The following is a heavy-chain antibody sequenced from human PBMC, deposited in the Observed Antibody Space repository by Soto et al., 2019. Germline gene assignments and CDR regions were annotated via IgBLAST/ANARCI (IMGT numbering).Heavy chain of an antibody. CDR3: THGTWDLLPNYAYFDL. CDR2: IYWDEDK. CDR1: GFSLSTSGVG. V-gene: IGHV2-5*02. Sequence: QITLKESGPTLVKPTQTLTLTCTFSGFSLSTSGVGVGWIRQPPGKALEWLALIYWDEDKRYSSSLKSMLTITNDTSKNQVVLTMTNMDTVDTATYYCTHGTWDLLPNYAYFDLWGRGTLITVSS. D-gene: IGHD1-26*01. J-gene: IGHJ2*01.